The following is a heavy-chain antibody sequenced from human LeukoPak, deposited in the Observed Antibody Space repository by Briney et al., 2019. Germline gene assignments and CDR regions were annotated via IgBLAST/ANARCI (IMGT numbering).Heavy chain of an antibody. Sequence: GGSLRLSCAASGFSFGSYGIHWVRQAPGKGLEWVAVISHEGSQTYYADSVRGRFTISRDNSKNMVYLQMNSLRAEDTAVYYCAKAQNRYQLLYDYWGQGTLVTVSS. CDR3: AKAQNRYQLLYDY. D-gene: IGHD2-2*02. CDR2: ISHEGSQT. J-gene: IGHJ4*02. CDR1: GFSFGSYG. V-gene: IGHV3-30*18.